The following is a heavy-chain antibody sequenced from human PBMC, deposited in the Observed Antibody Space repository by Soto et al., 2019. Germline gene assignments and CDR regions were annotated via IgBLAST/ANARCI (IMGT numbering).Heavy chain of an antibody. J-gene: IGHJ5*02. V-gene: IGHV4-34*01. Sequence: SETLSLTCAVYGGSFSGYYWSWIRQPPGKGLEWIGEINHSGSTNYNPSLKSRVTISVDTSKNQFSLKLSSVTAADTAVYYCARRKSPTMVRGVPARFDPWGQGTLVTVSS. CDR3: ARRKSPTMVRGVPARFDP. CDR2: INHSGST. CDR1: GGSFSGYY. D-gene: IGHD3-10*01.